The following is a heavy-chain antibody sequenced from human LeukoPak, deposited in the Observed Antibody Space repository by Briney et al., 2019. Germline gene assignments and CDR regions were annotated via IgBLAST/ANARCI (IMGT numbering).Heavy chain of an antibody. J-gene: IGHJ4*02. V-gene: IGHV1-69*08. CDR2: FILILNTT. CDR3: AREARDSNWNSVADLDH. CDR1: VDTFCGNS. Sequence: SVKVSCKDSVDTFCGNSISWVRHSPRQGLEWMGRFILILNTTNNAQAFRSRGTLTADKSTSTAYMELMGLGSADTSVYCCAREARDSNWNSVADLDHWGQGTLVTVSS. D-gene: IGHD1-7*01.